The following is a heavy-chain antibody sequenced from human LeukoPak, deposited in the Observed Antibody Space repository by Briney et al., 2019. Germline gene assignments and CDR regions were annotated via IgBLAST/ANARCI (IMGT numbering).Heavy chain of an antibody. D-gene: IGHD1-26*01. J-gene: IGHJ4*02. CDR2: ISGSGGST. CDR3: AKARGSYSLDF. Sequence: GGTLRLSCAASGFTFSSFGMSWVRQAPGKGLEWVSAISGSGGSTYYADSVKGRFTISRDNSKTTLFLQMKSLRAEDTAIYYCAKARGSYSLDFWGQGTLVTVSS. CDR1: GFTFSSFG. V-gene: IGHV3-23*01.